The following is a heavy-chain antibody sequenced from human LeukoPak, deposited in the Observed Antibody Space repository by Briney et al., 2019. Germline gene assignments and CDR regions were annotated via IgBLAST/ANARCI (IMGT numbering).Heavy chain of an antibody. V-gene: IGHV1-69*01. CDR1: GGTFSSYA. CDR2: IIPIFGTA. CDR3: ARDDTMVRGVHN. J-gene: IGHJ4*02. Sequence: SVKVSCKASGGTFSSYAVSWVRQAPGQGLEWMGGIIPIFGTANYAQKFQGRVTITADESTSTAYMELSSLRSEDTAVYYCARDDTMVRGVHNWGQGTLVTVSS. D-gene: IGHD3-10*01.